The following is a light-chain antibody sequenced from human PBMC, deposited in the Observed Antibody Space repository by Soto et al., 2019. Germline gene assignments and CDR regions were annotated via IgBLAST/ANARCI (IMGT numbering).Light chain of an antibody. CDR2: EVS. CDR3: SSYTSSSTVV. J-gene: IGLJ2*01. Sequence: QSALTQPASVSGSPGQSITISCTGTSSDVGGYNYVSWYQQHPGKAPKLMIYEVSNRPSGVSNRFSGSKSGNTASLTISGLQAEDEADDYCSSYTSSSTVVFGGGTKRTGL. CDR1: SSDVGGYNY. V-gene: IGLV2-14*01.